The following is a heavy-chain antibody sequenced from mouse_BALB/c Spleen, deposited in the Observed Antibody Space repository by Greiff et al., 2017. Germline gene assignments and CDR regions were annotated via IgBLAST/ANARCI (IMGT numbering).Heavy chain of an antibody. CDR3: ARRRWYY. CDR1: GYTFSSYW. D-gene: IGHD2-3*01. Sequence: VKLVESGAELMKPGASVKISCKATGYTFSSYWIEWVKQRLGHGLEWIGEILPGSGSTNYNEKFKGKATFTADTSSNTAYMQLSSLTSEDSAVYYCARRRWYYWGQGTSVTVSS. J-gene: IGHJ4*01. CDR2: ILPGSGST. V-gene: IGHV1-9*01.